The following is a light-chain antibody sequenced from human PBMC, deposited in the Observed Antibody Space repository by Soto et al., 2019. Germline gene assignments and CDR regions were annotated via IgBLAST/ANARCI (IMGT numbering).Light chain of an antibody. Sequence: EIVLTQSPGTLSLSPGERATLSCRASQSVSGSFLAWYQQKPGQAPRLLIYAASRRATGIPDRFSGSGSGTDFTLTISRLEPEDFAVYYCQQYGSSVFSFGPGTKVDIK. CDR3: QQYGSSVFS. CDR1: QSVSGSF. V-gene: IGKV3-20*01. J-gene: IGKJ3*01. CDR2: AAS.